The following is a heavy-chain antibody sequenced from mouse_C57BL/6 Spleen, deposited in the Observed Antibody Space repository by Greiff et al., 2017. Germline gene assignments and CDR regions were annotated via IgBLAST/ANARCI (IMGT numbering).Heavy chain of an antibody. V-gene: IGHV1-69*01. D-gene: IGHD1-1*01. CDR2: IDPSDSYT. CDR1: GYTFTSYW. Sequence: QVQLQQPGAELVMPGASVKLSCKASGYTFTSYWMHWVKQRPGQGLEWIGEIDPSDSYTNYNQKFKGKSTLTVDKSSSTAYMQLSSLTSEDSAVYYCARFGYYGKSYYFDYWGQGTTLTVSS. J-gene: IGHJ2*01. CDR3: ARFGYYGKSYYFDY.